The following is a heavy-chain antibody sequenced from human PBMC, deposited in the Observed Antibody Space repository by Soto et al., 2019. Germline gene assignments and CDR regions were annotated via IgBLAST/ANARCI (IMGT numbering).Heavy chain of an antibody. CDR1: GYTFTSYA. D-gene: IGHD5-12*01. CDR2: INAGNGNT. J-gene: IGHJ4*02. V-gene: IGHV1-3*01. CDR3: ARARNTAAKSLKNSGYDRINFDY. Sequence: ASVKVSCKASGYTFTSYAMHWVRQAPGQRLEWMGWINAGNGNTKYSQKFQGRVTITRDTSASTAYMELSSLRSEDTAVYYCARARNTAAKSLKNSGYDRINFDYWGQGTLVTVSS.